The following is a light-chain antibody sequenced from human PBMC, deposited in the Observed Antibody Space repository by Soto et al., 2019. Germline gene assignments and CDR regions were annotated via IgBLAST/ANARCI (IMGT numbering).Light chain of an antibody. J-gene: IGKJ1*01. CDR3: QQYYSSPTWT. CDR1: QSIFYSSNNKNY. CDR2: WAS. V-gene: IGKV4-1*01. Sequence: DSVMTKSTNSLAVSLGERATINCKSSQSIFYSSNNKNYLAWYQQKPGQPPKLLIYWASTRESGVPDRFSGSGSGTDFTLTISSLQAEDVAVYHCQQYYSSPTWTFGQGTKVE.